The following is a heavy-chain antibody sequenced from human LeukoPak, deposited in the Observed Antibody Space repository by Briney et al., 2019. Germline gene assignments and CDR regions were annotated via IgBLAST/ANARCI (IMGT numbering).Heavy chain of an antibody. CDR3: ARDPGYCSSTSCPHFDY. J-gene: IGHJ4*02. V-gene: IGHV1-2*02. Sequence: ASVKVSCKASGYTFTSYDIHWVRQATGQGLEWMGWINPNSGGTNYAQKFQGRVTMTRDTSISTAYMELSRLRSDDTAVYYCARDPGYCSSTSCPHFDYWGQGTLVTVSS. D-gene: IGHD2-2*01. CDR2: INPNSGGT. CDR1: GYTFTSYD.